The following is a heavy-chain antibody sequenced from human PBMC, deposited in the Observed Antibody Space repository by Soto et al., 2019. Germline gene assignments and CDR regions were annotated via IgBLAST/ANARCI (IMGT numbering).Heavy chain of an antibody. D-gene: IGHD3-22*01. CDR1: GFTFNIYA. V-gene: IGHV3-23*01. J-gene: IGHJ1*01. CDR2: ISGIGGGT. CDR3: AKSGYDSSGRSLRYFQH. Sequence: EVQLLESGGGLVQPGGSLRLSCAASGFTFNIYAMSWVRQAPGKGLEWVSAISGIGGGTYYADSVEGRFTISRDNSNNTPYLQMSSLRAEDRAVYYFAKSGYDSSGRSLRYFQHWGQGTLVTVSS.